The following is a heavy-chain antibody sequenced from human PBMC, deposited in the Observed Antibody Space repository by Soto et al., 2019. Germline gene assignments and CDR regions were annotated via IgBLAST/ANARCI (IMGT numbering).Heavy chain of an antibody. CDR1: GFTFSSYS. D-gene: IGHD6-19*01. CDR3: ARLRIAVSDSFDY. J-gene: IGHJ4*02. Sequence: GGSLRLSCAASGFTFSSYSMNWVRQAPGKGLEWVTTISSSSSYIYYADSVKGRSTISRDNSKNSLYLLMNSLRAEDTAAYYCARLRIAVSDSFDYWGQGTLVTVSS. CDR2: ISSSSSYI. V-gene: IGHV3-21*01.